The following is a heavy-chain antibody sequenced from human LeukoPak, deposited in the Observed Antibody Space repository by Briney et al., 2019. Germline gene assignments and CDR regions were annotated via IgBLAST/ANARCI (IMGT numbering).Heavy chain of an antibody. D-gene: IGHD3-22*01. CDR1: GFTFSSYA. CDR2: IIPILGIA. J-gene: IGHJ4*02. Sequence: GGSLRLSCAASGFTFSSYAMHWVRQAPGQGLEWMGRIIPILGIANYAQKFQGRVTITADKSTSTAYMELSSLRSEDTAVYYCARGPDSPDYWGQGTLVTVSS. V-gene: IGHV1-69*04. CDR3: ARGPDSPDY.